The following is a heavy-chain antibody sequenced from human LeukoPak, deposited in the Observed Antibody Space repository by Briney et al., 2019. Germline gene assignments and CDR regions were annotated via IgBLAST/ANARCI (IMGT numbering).Heavy chain of an antibody. V-gene: IGHV3-7*04. D-gene: IGHD1-26*01. Sequence: GGSLRLSCAASGFSFSTYGMHLVRQTPGTGLEWVANIKQDVSEKYYVDSVKGRFTISRDNAKNSLYLQMNSLRAEDTAVYYCARVRAVGALAFDIWGQGTMVTVSS. CDR1: GFSFSTYG. J-gene: IGHJ3*02. CDR3: ARVRAVGALAFDI. CDR2: IKQDVSEK.